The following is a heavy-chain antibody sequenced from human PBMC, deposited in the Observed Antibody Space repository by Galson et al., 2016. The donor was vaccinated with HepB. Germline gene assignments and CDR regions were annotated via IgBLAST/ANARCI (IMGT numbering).Heavy chain of an antibody. CDR1: GFTFSSYP. CDR3: AKDSVSSGYFLGDFDY. CDR2: ISGTGGST. J-gene: IGHJ4*02. V-gene: IGHV3-23*01. Sequence: SLRLSCAASGFTFSSYPMRWVRQAPGKGLEWVSGISGTGGSTYYADSVKGRFPISRDNSKNTLYLQMNSLRADDTAVYYCAKDSVSSGYFLGDFDYWGQGTLVTVSS. D-gene: IGHD3-22*01.